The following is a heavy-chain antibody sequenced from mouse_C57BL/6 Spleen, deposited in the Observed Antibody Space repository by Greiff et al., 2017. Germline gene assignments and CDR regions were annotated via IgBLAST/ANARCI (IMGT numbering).Heavy chain of an antibody. J-gene: IGHJ3*01. Sequence: VQLQQPGAELVMPGASVKLSCKASGYTFTSYWMHWVKQRPGQGLEWIGEIDPSDSYTNYNQKFKGKSTLTVYKSSSTAYMQLSSLTSEDSAVYYCAIYYDYSFAYWGQGTLVTVSA. V-gene: IGHV1-69*01. CDR3: AIYYDYSFAY. D-gene: IGHD2-4*01. CDR2: IDPSDSYT. CDR1: GYTFTSYW.